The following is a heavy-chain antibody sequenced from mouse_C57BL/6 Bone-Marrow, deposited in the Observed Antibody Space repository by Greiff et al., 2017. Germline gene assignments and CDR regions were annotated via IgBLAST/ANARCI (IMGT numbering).Heavy chain of an antibody. Sequence: EVHLVESGAELVRPGASVKLSCTASGFNIKDDYMHWVKQRPEQGLEWIGWIDPENGDTEYASKFQGKATITADTSSNTAYLQPSSLTSEDTAVYYCTTYYYGSSYGYAMDYWGQGTSVTVSS. CDR1: GFNIKDDY. CDR2: IDPENGDT. J-gene: IGHJ4*01. V-gene: IGHV14-4*01. CDR3: TTYYYGSSYGYAMDY. D-gene: IGHD1-1*01.